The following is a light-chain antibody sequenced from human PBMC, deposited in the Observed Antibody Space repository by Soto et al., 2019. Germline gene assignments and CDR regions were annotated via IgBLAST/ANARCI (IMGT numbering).Light chain of an antibody. CDR2: DAS. CDR3: KQYNSYMST. J-gene: IGKJ2*01. Sequence: DIPMTQSPSTLSAYVGDRVTITCRASQSISSWLAGYQQKPGKAPKLLIYDASSLETGVPSRFSGSGSETEFTLTISSRQPDEFANYYSKQYNSYMSTFGQGTKLEI. V-gene: IGKV1-5*01. CDR1: QSISSW.